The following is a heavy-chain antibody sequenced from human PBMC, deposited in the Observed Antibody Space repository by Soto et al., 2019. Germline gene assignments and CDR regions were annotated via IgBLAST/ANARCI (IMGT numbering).Heavy chain of an antibody. J-gene: IGHJ4*02. CDR2: ISYDGSNK. CDR1: GFTFSSYA. D-gene: IGHD6-13*01. V-gene: IGHV3-30-3*01. Sequence: QVQLVESGGGVVQPGRSLRLSCAASGFTFSSYAMHWVRQAPGKGLEWVAVISYDGSNKYYADSVKGRFTISRDNSKNTLYLQMNSLRAEDTAVXXCAXXXXXXXXWYDYWGQGTLVTVSS. CDR3: AXXXXXXXXWYDY.